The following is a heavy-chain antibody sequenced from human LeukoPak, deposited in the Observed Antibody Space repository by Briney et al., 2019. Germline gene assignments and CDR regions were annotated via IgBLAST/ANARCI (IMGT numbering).Heavy chain of an antibody. D-gene: IGHD2-8*01. CDR3: AIYCTNGVCYTG. CDR2: TSSSSSYI. Sequence: PGGSLRLSCAASGFTFSSYSMNWVRQAPGKGLEWVSSTSSSSSYIYYADSVKGRFTISRDNAKNSLYLQMNSLRAEDTAVYYCAIYCTNGVCYTGWGQGTLVTVSS. J-gene: IGHJ4*02. CDR1: GFTFSSYS. V-gene: IGHV3-21*01.